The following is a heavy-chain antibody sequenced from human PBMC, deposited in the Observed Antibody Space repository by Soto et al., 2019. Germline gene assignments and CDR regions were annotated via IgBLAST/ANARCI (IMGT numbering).Heavy chain of an antibody. CDR1: GGSMSGRNW. Sequence: PSETLSLTCVVSGGSMSGRNWWGWVRQAPGKGLEWIGEVFHSGDTTYTPSLRSRVTISVDKSKNQFSLKLNSVTAADTAVYYCARLIYDSRLNYFYFDFWGQGALVTVSS. J-gene: IGHJ4*02. CDR2: VFHSGDT. D-gene: IGHD3-22*01. V-gene: IGHV4-4*02. CDR3: ARLIYDSRLNYFYFDF.